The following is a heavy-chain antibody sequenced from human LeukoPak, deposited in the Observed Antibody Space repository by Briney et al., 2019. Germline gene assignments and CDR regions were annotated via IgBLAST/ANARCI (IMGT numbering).Heavy chain of an antibody. J-gene: IGHJ4*02. CDR2: FSSDGSST. Sequence: GGSPRLSCSASGFTFSSSAMYWVRQAPGKGLEYVSAFSSDGSSTFYADSVKGRFTISRDNSKNMLYLQMSSLRADDTAVYYCVKTLKYYGSGRGLFDSWGQGTLVTVSS. CDR3: VKTLKYYGSGRGLFDS. D-gene: IGHD3-10*01. CDR1: GFTFSSSA. V-gene: IGHV3-64D*06.